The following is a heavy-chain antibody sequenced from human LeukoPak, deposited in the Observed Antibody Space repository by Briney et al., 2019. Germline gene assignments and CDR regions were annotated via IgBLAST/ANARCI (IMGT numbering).Heavy chain of an antibody. CDR1: GFTFSSYW. CDR2: INSDGSST. J-gene: IGHJ4*02. CDR3: TRGADGHNPFDY. V-gene: IGHV3-74*01. D-gene: IGHD5-24*01. Sequence: GGSLRLSCAASGFTFSSYWMHWVRQAPGKGLVWVSRINSDGSSTGYADFVKGRFTISRDNAKNTLYLQMNSLRAEDTAVYYCTRGADGHNPFDYWGQGTLVTVSS.